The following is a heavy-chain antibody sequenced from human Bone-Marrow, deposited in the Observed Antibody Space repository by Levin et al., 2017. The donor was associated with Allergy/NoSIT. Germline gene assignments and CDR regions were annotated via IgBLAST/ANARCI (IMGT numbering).Heavy chain of an antibody. D-gene: IGHD6-13*01. CDR3: ARGRTAAAGTGLDY. CDR2: INAGNGNT. J-gene: IGHJ4*02. CDR1: GYTFTSYA. Sequence: GASVKVSCKASGYTFTSYAMHWVRQAPGQRLEWMGWINAGNGNTKYSQKFQGRVTITRDTSASTAYMELSSLRSEDTAVYYCARGRTAAAGTGLDYWGQGTLVTVSS. V-gene: IGHV1-3*01.